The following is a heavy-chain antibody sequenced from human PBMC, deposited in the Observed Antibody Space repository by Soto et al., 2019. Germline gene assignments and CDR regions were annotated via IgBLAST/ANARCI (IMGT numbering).Heavy chain of an antibody. CDR3: ARGPYYDLIWNYYYMDV. D-gene: IGHD3-16*01. CDR2: MYYSGST. V-gene: IGHV4-59*08. CDR1: GGSISGHY. J-gene: IGHJ6*03. Sequence: QVQLQESGPGLVKPSETLSLSCSVSGGSISGHYWSWVRQTPGKGLEWIGYMYYSGSTNYNPSLKSRVPLSVDTSKNNFSLRLTSVTAADTAVYYCARGPYYDLIWNYYYMDVWGKGTTVTVSS.